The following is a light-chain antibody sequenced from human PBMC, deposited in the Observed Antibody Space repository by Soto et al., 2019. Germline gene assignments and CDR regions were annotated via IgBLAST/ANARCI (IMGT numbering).Light chain of an antibody. J-gene: IGKJ5*01. CDR3: EQAGSFPIT. CDR2: KAS. Sequence: DIQMTQSPSTLSASVGDRVTITCRPSQSISSWLAWYQQKPGKDPNLLTYKASNLGSGVPSGCSGSGSGTEFTLTISSLQPEDFATYYCEQAGSFPITFGQGTRLENK. V-gene: IGKV1-5*03. CDR1: QSISSW.